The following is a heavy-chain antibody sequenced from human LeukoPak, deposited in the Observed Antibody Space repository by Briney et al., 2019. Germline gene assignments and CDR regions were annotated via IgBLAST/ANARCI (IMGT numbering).Heavy chain of an antibody. CDR3: AREQDIVVVPAATYFDY. CDR1: GGSISSGSYY. CDR2: IYTSGST. D-gene: IGHD2-2*01. V-gene: IGHV4-61*02. J-gene: IGHJ4*02. Sequence: SQTLSLTCTVSGGSISSGSYYWSWIRQPAGEGLEWIGRIYTSGSTNYNPSLNSPVTISVGTSKNHSSLNLKSVTAADTAVYYCAREQDIVVVPAATYFDYWGQGTLVTVSS.